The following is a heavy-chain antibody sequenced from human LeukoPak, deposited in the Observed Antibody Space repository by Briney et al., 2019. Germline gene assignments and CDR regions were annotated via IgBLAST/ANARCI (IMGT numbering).Heavy chain of an antibody. CDR3: ARARGYIKYHFDY. Sequence: SETLSLTCTVYGGSFSGYYWSWIRQPPWKGLEWIGEINHSGSTNYNPSLKSRVTVSVDTSKNQFSLKLSSVTAADTAVYYCARARGYIKYHFDYWGQGTLVTVSS. CDR1: GGSFSGYY. CDR2: INHSGST. V-gene: IGHV4-34*01. J-gene: IGHJ4*02. D-gene: IGHD1-1*01.